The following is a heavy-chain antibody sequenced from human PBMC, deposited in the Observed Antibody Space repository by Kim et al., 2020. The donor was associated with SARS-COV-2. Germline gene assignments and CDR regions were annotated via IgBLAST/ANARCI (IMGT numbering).Heavy chain of an antibody. CDR2: SNT. D-gene: IGHD2-8*01. CDR3: VRDVTWSVDY. V-gene: IGHV3-74*01. J-gene: IGHJ4*02. Sequence: SNTRYAASVTSRFTTSRDNPKNTLYLQMESLRREDTAVYYCVRDVTWSVDYWGQGTLVTVS.